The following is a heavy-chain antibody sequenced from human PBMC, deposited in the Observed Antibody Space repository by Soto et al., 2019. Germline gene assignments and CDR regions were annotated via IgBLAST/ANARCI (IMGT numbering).Heavy chain of an antibody. Sequence: QVQLVQSGAEVKKPGASVKVSCKASGYTCTSYGISWVRQAPGQGLEWMGWISAYNGNTNYAQKLQGRVTMTTDTSTSTAYMELRSLRSDDTAVYYCARLVVPAANFYYYYMDVWGKGTTVTVSS. V-gene: IGHV1-18*01. CDR2: ISAYNGNT. CDR1: GYTCTSYG. CDR3: ARLVVPAANFYYYYMDV. J-gene: IGHJ6*03. D-gene: IGHD2-2*01.